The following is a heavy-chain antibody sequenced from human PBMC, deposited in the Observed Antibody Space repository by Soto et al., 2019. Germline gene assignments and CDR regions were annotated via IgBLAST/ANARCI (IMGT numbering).Heavy chain of an antibody. CDR3: ARGDSSDYSTATPADY. D-gene: IGHD3-22*01. V-gene: IGHV5-51*01. J-gene: IGHJ4*02. Sequence: GESLKISCSGSGYNFANYWIGWVRQMPGKSLEWMGIIYPSDSDTRYSPSFEGQVTISADRSISTAYLQWNSLKASDTAMYFCARGDSSDYSTATPADYWGQGTLVTVSS. CDR2: IYPSDSDT. CDR1: GYNFANYW.